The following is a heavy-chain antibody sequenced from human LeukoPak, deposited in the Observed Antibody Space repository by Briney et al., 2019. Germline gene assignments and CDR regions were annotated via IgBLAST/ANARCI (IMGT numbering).Heavy chain of an antibody. Sequence: SETLSLTCTVSGGSISSYYWSWIRQPPGKGLEWIGYIYYSGRTNYNPSLKSRVTISVETSKNQFSLKLKSVTAADTAVYYCARGGYYGSGNDFRFDPWGQGTLVTVSS. J-gene: IGHJ5*02. CDR2: IYYSGRT. D-gene: IGHD3-10*01. CDR1: GGSISSYY. CDR3: ARGGYYGSGNDFRFDP. V-gene: IGHV4-59*01.